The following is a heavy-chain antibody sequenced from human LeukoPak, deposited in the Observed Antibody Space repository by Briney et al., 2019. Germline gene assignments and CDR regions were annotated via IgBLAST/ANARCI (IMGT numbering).Heavy chain of an antibody. Sequence: GGSLRLSCAASGFTLSSYAMHWVRQAPGKGLEWVAVISYDGSNKYYADSVKGRFTISRDNSKNTLYLQMNSLRAEDTAVYYCAKMNRNYYDSSGYYYDWFDPWGQGTLVTVSS. J-gene: IGHJ5*02. CDR3: AKMNRNYYDSSGYYYDWFDP. CDR2: ISYDGSNK. D-gene: IGHD3-22*01. V-gene: IGHV3-30*07. CDR1: GFTLSSYA.